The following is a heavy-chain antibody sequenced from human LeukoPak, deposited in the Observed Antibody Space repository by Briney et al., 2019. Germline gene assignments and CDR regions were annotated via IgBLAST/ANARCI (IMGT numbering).Heavy chain of an antibody. J-gene: IGHJ5*02. CDR3: ARDLGQYYDTSDNWFDP. D-gene: IGHD3-22*01. V-gene: IGHV3-74*01. CDR1: GFTFSNYW. CDR2: INSDGINT. Sequence: GGSLRLSCAASGFTFSNYWMHWVRQAPGKGLVWVSRINSDGINTSYADSVEGRFTISRDNAKNTLNLQMNSLRAEDTAVYHCARDLGQYYDTSDNWFDPWGQGTLVTVSS.